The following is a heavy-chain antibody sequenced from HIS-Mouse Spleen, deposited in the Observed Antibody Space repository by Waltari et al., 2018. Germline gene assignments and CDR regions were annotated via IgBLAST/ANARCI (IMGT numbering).Heavy chain of an antibody. J-gene: IGHJ4*02. CDR3: AKIGGGRSPVDY. CDR2: IRGIGGRT. D-gene: IGHD3-10*01. Sequence: EVQLLESGGGLVQPGGSLRLSCAASGFTFSSYAMSWVRRAPGKGREWVSAIRGIGGRTYYAESVKGRFTISRDNSKNTLYLQMNSLRAEDTAVYYCAKIGGGRSPVDYWGQGTLVTVSS. CDR1: GFTFSSYA. V-gene: IGHV3-23*01.